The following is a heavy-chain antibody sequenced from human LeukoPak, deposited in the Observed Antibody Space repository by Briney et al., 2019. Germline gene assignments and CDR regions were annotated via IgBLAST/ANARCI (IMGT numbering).Heavy chain of an antibody. Sequence: PGGSLRLSCAASGFTFSSYWMHWVRQAPGKGLVWVSRINSDGGTTGYADSVKGRFTISRDNAKNSLYLQMNSLRAEDTALYYCAKAQYSSGSPFDYWGQGTLVTVSS. D-gene: IGHD6-19*01. CDR1: GFTFSSYW. V-gene: IGHV3-74*01. CDR3: AKAQYSSGSPFDY. J-gene: IGHJ4*02. CDR2: INSDGGTT.